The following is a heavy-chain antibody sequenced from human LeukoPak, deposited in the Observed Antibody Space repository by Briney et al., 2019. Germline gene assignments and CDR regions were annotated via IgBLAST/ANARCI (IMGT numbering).Heavy chain of an antibody. D-gene: IGHD3-10*01. CDR2: IYSGGST. CDR1: GFTVSSNY. Sequence: GGSLRLSCAASGFTVSSNYMNWVRQAPGKGLEWVSLIYSGGSTYYADSVKGRFTISRDNSKNTLYLQMNSLRAEDTAVYYCATSDGSGSSYYYYYMDVWGKGTTVTVSS. J-gene: IGHJ6*03. CDR3: ATSDGSGSSYYYYYMDV. V-gene: IGHV3-53*01.